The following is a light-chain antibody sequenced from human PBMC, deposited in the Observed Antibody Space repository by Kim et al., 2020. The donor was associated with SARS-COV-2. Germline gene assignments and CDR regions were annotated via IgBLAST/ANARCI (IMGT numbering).Light chain of an antibody. Sequence: EIVMTQSPPTLSVSPGDRATLSCRASQDITNSLAWYQQKPGQAPRLLIYGATTRATGVPVRFSGRQSRTEFTLTISSLQSEDFAVYYCQKNRTWHIFGPGTKLEI. CDR1: QDITNS. V-gene: IGKV3-15*01. J-gene: IGKJ2*01. CDR2: GAT. CDR3: QKNRTWHI.